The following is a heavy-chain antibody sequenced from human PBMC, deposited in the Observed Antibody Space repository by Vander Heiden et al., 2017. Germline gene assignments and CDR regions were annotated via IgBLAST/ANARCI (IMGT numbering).Heavy chain of an antibody. J-gene: IGHJ4*02. CDR1: GFPFDEYA. V-gene: IGHV3-9*01. Sequence: EVQLVESGGGLVQPGRSMTLSCTVSGFPFDEYAMHWVRQAPGKGLEWVSGISWNSGNIDYADSVKGRFTISRDNAKNSLYLQMSSLRAEDTGLYYCAKASGASSGGYWGQGTLVTVSS. CDR3: AKASGASSGGY. CDR2: ISWNSGNI. D-gene: IGHD6-25*01.